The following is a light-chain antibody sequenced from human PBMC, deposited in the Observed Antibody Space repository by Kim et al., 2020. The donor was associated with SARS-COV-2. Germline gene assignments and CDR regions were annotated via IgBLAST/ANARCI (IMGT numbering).Light chain of an antibody. V-gene: IGLV2-14*01. J-gene: IGLJ1*01. CDR3: SSYTTRGTFV. Sequence: QSALTQPASVSGSPGQSITISCAGTSSDVGGNDFVCWYQQPPDRAPKLMIFDVSRRPRGVSYRFSGSKFGDTASLTISGLQAEDEADYYCSSYTTRGTFVFGTGTKVTVL. CDR1: SSDVGGNDF. CDR2: DVS.